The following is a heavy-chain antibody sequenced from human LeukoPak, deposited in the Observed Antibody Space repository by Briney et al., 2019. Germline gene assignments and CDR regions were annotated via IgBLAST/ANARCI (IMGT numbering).Heavy chain of an antibody. V-gene: IGHV3-21*04. J-gene: IGHJ4*02. CDR3: AKGSGTHFVHDF. CDR1: GFTFSSYS. CDR2: ISSSSSYI. Sequence: PGGSLRLSCAASGFTFSSYSMNWVRRATGKGLEWVSSISSSSSYIYYADSVKGRFTISRDNAKNSLYLQMNSLRAEDTAVYYCAKGSGTHFVHDFWGQGTLVTVSS. D-gene: IGHD1-26*01.